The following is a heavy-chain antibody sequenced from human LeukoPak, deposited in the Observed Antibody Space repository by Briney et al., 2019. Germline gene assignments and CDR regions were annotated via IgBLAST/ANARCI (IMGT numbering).Heavy chain of an antibody. CDR2: ISAYNGNT. J-gene: IGHJ4*02. V-gene: IGHV1-18*01. Sequence: SVKVSCKASGYTFTSYGISWVRQAPGQGLEWMGWISAYNGNTNYAQKFQGRVTMTRDTSISTAYMELSRLRSDDTAVYYCARARGDYGDYYFDYWGQGTLVTVSS. D-gene: IGHD4-17*01. CDR3: ARARGDYGDYYFDY. CDR1: GYTFTSYG.